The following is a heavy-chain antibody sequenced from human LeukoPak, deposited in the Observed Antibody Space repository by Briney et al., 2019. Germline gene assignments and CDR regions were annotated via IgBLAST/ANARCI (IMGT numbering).Heavy chain of an antibody. Sequence: PGGSLRLSCAASGFTFSSYAMHWVRQAPGKGLEWVAVISYDGSNKYYADSVKGRFTISRDNSKNTLYLQMNSLRAEDTAVYYCARDRRRDGYKYFDYWGQGTLVTVSS. V-gene: IGHV3-30-3*01. CDR1: GFTFSSYA. D-gene: IGHD5-24*01. CDR2: ISYDGSNK. J-gene: IGHJ4*02. CDR3: ARDRRRDGYKYFDY.